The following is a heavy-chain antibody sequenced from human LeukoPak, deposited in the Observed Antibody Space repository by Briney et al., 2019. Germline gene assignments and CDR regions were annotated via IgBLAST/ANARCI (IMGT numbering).Heavy chain of an antibody. Sequence: GSLRLSLSASGFTFSSYNMNWVRQAPGKGLERVGHIKSKTDGGTTDYAAPVKGRFIISRDDSKHTLYLQMNSLKTDDTAVYYCTKYDTSVNFDYWGQGTLVTVSS. CDR2: IKSKTDGGTT. CDR3: TKYDTSVNFDY. D-gene: IGHD3-22*01. J-gene: IGHJ4*02. CDR1: GFTFSSYN. V-gene: IGHV3-15*01.